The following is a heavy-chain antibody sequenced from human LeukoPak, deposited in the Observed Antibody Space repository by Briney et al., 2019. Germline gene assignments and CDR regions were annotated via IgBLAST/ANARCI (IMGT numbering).Heavy chain of an antibody. CDR3: TRDLHGSGTWDWFDP. Sequence: PQTLSLTRALYGGSLSGYYWSCIRQPAGKGLEWIGRVYTNGNTNYNPSLKSRVTMSLDKSKNQFSLKLNPVTAADTAMYYCTRDLHGSGTWDWFDPWGQGTLVTVSS. CDR2: VYTNGNT. J-gene: IGHJ5*02. V-gene: IGHV4-4*07. D-gene: IGHD3-10*01. CDR1: GGSLSGYY.